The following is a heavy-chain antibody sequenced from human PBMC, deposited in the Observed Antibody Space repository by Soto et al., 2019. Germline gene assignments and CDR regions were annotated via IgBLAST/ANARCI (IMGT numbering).Heavy chain of an antibody. CDR2: IDHSGYT. CDR1: GSFSGYY. D-gene: IGHD3-3*01. V-gene: IGHV4-34*01. CDR3: ARVRDWFDP. Sequence: GSFSGYYWNWIRRPPGKGLEWIGEIDHSGYTNYNPSLKSRVTISVDTSKNQFSLRLTSVTAADTAVYYCARVRDWFDPWGQGTLVTVSS. J-gene: IGHJ5*02.